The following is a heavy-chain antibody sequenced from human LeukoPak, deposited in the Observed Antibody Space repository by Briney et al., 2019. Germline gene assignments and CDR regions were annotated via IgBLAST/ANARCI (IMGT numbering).Heavy chain of an antibody. CDR2: TYYRSKWYN. V-gene: IGHV6-1*01. CDR3: ARAQGSSWFNWFDP. J-gene: IGHJ5*02. Sequence: SQALSLTCAISGDSVSSNSAAWNWIRQSPSRGLEWLGRTYYRSKWYNDYAVSVKSRIIINPDTSKNQFSLQLNSVTPEDTAVYYCARAQGSSWFNWFDPWGQGTLVTVSS. CDR1: GDSVSSNSAA. D-gene: IGHD6-13*01.